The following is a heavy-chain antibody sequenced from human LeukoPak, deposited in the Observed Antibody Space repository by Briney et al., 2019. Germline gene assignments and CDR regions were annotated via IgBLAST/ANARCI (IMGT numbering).Heavy chain of an antibody. CDR3: AKASGIAVAGYSFDY. Sequence: PGGSLRLSCAASGFTFSSYAMSWVRQAPGKGLEWVSAISGSGGSTYYADSVKGRFTISRDNSKNTLYLQMNSLRAEDTAVYYCAKASGIAVAGYSFDYWGQGTLVTVSS. V-gene: IGHV3-23*01. D-gene: IGHD6-19*01. J-gene: IGHJ4*02. CDR2: ISGSGGST. CDR1: GFTFSSYA.